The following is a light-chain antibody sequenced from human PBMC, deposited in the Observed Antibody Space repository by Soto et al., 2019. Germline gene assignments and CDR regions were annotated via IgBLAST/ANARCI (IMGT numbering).Light chain of an antibody. CDR3: QQLSLYTLT. CDR1: QGIGSY. CDR2: VTS. J-gene: IGKJ4*01. Sequence: IQLTQSPSSLSASVGDRVTLTCRASQGIGSYLAWYQQKPGQAPKVLIYVTSTLQTGVPSRFSGSGAGADFTRTISSLQPEDSATDYCQQLSLYTLTFGGGTKVDIK. V-gene: IGKV1-9*01.